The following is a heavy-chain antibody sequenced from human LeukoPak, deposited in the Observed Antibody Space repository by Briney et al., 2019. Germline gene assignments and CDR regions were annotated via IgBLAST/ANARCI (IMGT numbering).Heavy chain of an antibody. CDR3: ARDGDSSSSFVLRYYFDY. J-gene: IGHJ4*02. CDR1: GVYFSSSGCY. CDR2: IFYTGNT. Sequence: IPSETLSLTCIVSGVYFSSSGCYWGWIRQPPGKGLEWIGSIFYTGNTYYNPSLKSRVTISVDTSKNQFSLKLSSVTAADTAVYYCARDGDSSSSFVLRYYFDYWGQGTLVTVSS. V-gene: IGHV4-39*07. D-gene: IGHD6-6*01.